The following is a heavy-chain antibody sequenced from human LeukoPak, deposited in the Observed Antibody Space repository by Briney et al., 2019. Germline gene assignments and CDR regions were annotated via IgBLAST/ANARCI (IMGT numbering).Heavy chain of an antibody. V-gene: IGHV3-66*04. CDR2: IYSGGSI. J-gene: IGHJ4*02. CDR1: GLTVSSY. Sequence: PGGSLRLSCAASGLTVSSYMSWVRQAPGKGLEWVSVIYSGGSIYYADSVKGRFTISRDKSKNTLYLQMNSLRAEDTAVYYCARPPYGGADYWGQGTLVTVSS. CDR3: ARPPYGGADY. D-gene: IGHD4-23*01.